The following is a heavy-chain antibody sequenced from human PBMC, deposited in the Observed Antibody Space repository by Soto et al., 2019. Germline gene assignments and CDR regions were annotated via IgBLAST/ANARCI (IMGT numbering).Heavy chain of an antibody. J-gene: IGHJ4*02. V-gene: IGHV3-30*18. D-gene: IGHD2-15*01. CDR2: ISYDGSNK. Sequence: QVQLVESGGGVVQPGRSLRLSCAASGFTFSSYGMHWVRQAPGKGLEWVAVISYDGSNKYYADSVKGRFTISRDNSKNTLYLQMNSLRAEDTAVYYCAKERTVVVVAATPRPPGYWGQGTLVTVSS. CDR3: AKERTVVVVAATPRPPGY. CDR1: GFTFSSYG.